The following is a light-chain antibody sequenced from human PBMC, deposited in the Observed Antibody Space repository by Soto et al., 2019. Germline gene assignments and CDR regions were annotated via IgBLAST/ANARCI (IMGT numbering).Light chain of an antibody. Sequence: DLPMTQSPSTLSASVGDRVTITCRASQSVSTWLAWYQQAPGKAPKLLIFDASSLESGVPSRFSGSVCGTEIAITNSSLQPDYFATYYCQQYSIYYRFGQGTKLEIK. CDR1: QSVSTW. CDR2: DAS. J-gene: IGKJ2*01. V-gene: IGKV1-5*01. CDR3: QQYSIYYR.